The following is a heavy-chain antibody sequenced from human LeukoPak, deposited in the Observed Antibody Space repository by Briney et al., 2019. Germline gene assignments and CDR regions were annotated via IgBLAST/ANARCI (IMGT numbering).Heavy chain of an antibody. CDR2: IYYSGIT. Sequence: SETLSLTCTVSGGSISSSNYYWGWMRQPPGKGLEWIGNIYYSGITYYNPSLKSRVTISVETSNNQFSLKLSSVTAADTAMYYCARLLIYCSSTSCHFDYWGQGTLVTVSS. CDR3: ARLLIYCSSTSCHFDY. CDR1: GGSISSSNYY. J-gene: IGHJ4*02. D-gene: IGHD2-2*01. V-gene: IGHV4-39*01.